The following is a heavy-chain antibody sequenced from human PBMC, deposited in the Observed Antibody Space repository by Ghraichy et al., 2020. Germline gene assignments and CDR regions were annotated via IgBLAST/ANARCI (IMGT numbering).Heavy chain of an antibody. V-gene: IGHV3-21*01. D-gene: IGHD5-12*01. J-gene: IGHJ6*02. CDR2: ISSSSSYI. CDR1: GFTFSSYS. Sequence: GESLRLSCAASGFTFSSYSMNWVRQAPGKGLEWVSSISSSSSYIYYADSVKGRFTISRDNAKNSLYLQMNSLRAEDTAVYYCAREGGYAWAYYYYGMDVWGQGTTVTVSS. CDR3: AREGGYAWAYYYYGMDV.